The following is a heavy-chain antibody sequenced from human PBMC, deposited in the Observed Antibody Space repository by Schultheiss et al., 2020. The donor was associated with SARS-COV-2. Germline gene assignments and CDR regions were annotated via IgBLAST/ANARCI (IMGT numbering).Heavy chain of an antibody. CDR3: ARAGVVVAASDAFDI. CDR2: INPNSGGT. Sequence: ASVKVSCKASGYTFTGYYMHWLRQAPGQGLEWMGWINPNSGGTNYAQKFQGRVTMTRDTSISTAYMELSRLRSDDTAVYYCARAGVVVAASDAFDIWGQGTMVTVSS. V-gene: IGHV1-2*02. D-gene: IGHD2-15*01. J-gene: IGHJ3*02. CDR1: GYTFTGYY.